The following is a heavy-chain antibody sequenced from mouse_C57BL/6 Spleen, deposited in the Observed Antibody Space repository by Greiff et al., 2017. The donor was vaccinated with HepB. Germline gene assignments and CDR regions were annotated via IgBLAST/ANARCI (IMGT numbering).Heavy chain of an antibody. Sequence: QVQLQQPGAELVRPGSSVKLSCKASGYTFTSYWMHWVKQRPIQGLEWIGNIDPSDSETHYNQKFKDKATLTVDKSSSTAYMQLSSLTSEDSAVYYCARTWIYYYGSGGYFDVWGTGTTVTVSS. J-gene: IGHJ1*03. CDR3: ARTWIYYYGSGGYFDV. CDR1: GYTFTSYW. V-gene: IGHV1-52*01. CDR2: IDPSDSET. D-gene: IGHD1-1*01.